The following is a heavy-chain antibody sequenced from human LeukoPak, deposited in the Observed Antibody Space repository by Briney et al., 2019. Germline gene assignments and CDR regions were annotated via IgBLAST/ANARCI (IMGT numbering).Heavy chain of an antibody. CDR2: VHHTGST. CDR3: ARATYSSSWLEKDAFDI. Sequence: PSETLSLTCNVSGYSISRGYYWGWIRQPPGKGLEWIGSVHHTGSTYYNPSLRSRVSISVDKSTNHISLEVTSVTAADTAVYYCARATYSSSWLEKDAFDIWGQGTMVTVSS. D-gene: IGHD6-13*01. V-gene: IGHV4-38-2*02. J-gene: IGHJ3*02. CDR1: GYSISRGYY.